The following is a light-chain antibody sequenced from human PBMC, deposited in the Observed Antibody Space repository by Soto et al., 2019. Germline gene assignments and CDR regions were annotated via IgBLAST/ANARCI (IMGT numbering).Light chain of an antibody. J-gene: IGKJ2*01. V-gene: IGKV3-20*01. CDR2: GTS. CDR3: QQCGPSLRYT. Sequence: EVVLTQSPDTLSLSPGETATLSCRASQAVTGHYLAWYQQKPGQAPRLLIYGTSNRSTGIPDRFSGSGSGTNFTLTISRLEPEDFAVYYCQQCGPSLRYTFGQGTKLEIK. CDR1: QAVTGHY.